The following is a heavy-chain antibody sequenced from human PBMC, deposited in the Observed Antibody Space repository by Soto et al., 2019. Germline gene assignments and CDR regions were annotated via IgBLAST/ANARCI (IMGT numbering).Heavy chain of an antibody. V-gene: IGHV3-73*01. CDR1: GFTFSGSA. Sequence: EVQLVESGGGLVQPGGSLKLSCAASGFTFSGSAMHWVRQASGKGLEWVGRIRSKANSYATAYAASVKGRFTISRDDSKNTAYLQMNSLKTEDTAVYYCTTLSDRPPYYYYYYMDVWGKGTTVTVSS. CDR3: TTLSDRPPYYYYYYMDV. CDR2: IRSKANSYAT. J-gene: IGHJ6*03.